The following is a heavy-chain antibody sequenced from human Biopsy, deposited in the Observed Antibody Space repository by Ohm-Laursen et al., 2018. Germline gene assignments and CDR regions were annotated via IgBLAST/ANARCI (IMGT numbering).Heavy chain of an antibody. CDR1: GESSSGYF. D-gene: IGHD5-12*01. CDR2: INQSGST. V-gene: IGHV4-34*01. Sequence: SDTLSLTCAVNGESSSGYFWNWIRQPPGKGLEWIGEINQSGSTKYNPSLKRRATSSADSSNSQFSLRLTSVTAADTAIYYCAGGSGYFKLDVWGQGTTVTVSS. CDR3: AGGSGYFKLDV. J-gene: IGHJ6*02.